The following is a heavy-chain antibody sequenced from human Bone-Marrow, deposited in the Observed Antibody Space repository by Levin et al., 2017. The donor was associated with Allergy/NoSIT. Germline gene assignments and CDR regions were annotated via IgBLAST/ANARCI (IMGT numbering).Heavy chain of an antibody. CDR1: GFTFSSYG. V-gene: IGHV3-23*01. D-gene: IGHD2-15*01. J-gene: IGHJ4*01. CDR3: AKDRRVVARPGYFDS. CDR2: ITSGGGSTT. Sequence: SGGSLRLSCAASGFTFSSYGMTWVRQAPGKGLEWVAAITSGGGSTTYYADSVNGRFTISRDSSTNTLYLQMNTLRAEDTAVYFCAKDRRVVARPGYFDSWGHGTLVTVSS.